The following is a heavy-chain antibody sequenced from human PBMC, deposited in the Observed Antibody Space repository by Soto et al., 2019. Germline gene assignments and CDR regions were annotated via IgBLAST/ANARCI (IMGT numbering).Heavy chain of an antibody. J-gene: IGHJ4*02. CDR3: AREVPYGYSRFDY. D-gene: IGHD5-18*01. V-gene: IGHV1-3*01. CDR2: VNAGNDNT. Sequence: AAVKVSCKTSGYTFTNNVIHWVRQAPGQRLEWIGWVNAGNDNTKWSREFQGRLTLTKDTSATTAYMELSSLTPEDTAIYFCAREVPYGYSRFDYWGQGTLVTVSS. CDR1: GYTFTNNV.